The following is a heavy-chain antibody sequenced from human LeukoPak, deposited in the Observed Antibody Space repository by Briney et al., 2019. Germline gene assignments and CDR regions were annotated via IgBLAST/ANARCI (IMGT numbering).Heavy chain of an antibody. D-gene: IGHD3-10*01. CDR3: ARDRGGHFDY. J-gene: IGHJ4*02. CDR1: GFTFSSYA. Sequence: GGSLRLSCAASGFTFSSYAMHWVRQAPGKGLEYVSAISSNGGSTYYANSVKGRFTISRDNSKNTLYLQMGSLRAEDMAVYYCARDRGGHFDYXGQGTLVTVSX. V-gene: IGHV3-64*01. CDR2: ISSNGGST.